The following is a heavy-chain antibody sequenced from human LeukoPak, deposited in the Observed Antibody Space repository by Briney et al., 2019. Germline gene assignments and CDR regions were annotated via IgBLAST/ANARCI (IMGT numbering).Heavy chain of an antibody. V-gene: IGHV3-30-3*01. CDR3: ARGIWFGEFQEKDAFDI. CDR2: ISYDGNNK. D-gene: IGHD3-10*01. Sequence: GGSLRLSCAASGFTFSSYAMSWVRLAPGKGLEWVAVISYDGNNKYYADSVKGRFTISRDNSKNTLYLQMNSLRGEDTAVYYCARGIWFGEFQEKDAFDIWGQGTMLTVSS. CDR1: GFTFSSYA. J-gene: IGHJ3*02.